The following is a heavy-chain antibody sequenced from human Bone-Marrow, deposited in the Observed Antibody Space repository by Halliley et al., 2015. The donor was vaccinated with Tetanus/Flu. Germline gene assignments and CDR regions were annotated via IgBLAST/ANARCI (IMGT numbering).Heavy chain of an antibody. J-gene: IGHJ6*02. CDR1: GFTFSNYA. V-gene: IGHV3-23*01. D-gene: IGHD2-15*01. CDR2: IARSGGNT. Sequence: SLRLSCAASGFTFSNYAMAWVRQAPGKGLEWVSGIARSGGNTHYADSVKGRFTISRDNSRNTLYLQMNTLRAEDTAVYFCANFGPPATCNGGSCYLWGWLDVDVWGQGTTVSVSS. CDR3: ANFGPPATCNGGSCYLWGWLDVDV.